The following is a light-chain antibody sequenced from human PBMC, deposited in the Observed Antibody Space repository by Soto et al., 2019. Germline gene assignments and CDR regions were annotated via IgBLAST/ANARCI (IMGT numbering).Light chain of an antibody. CDR1: QVFGSS. V-gene: IGKV3-15*01. J-gene: IGKJ1*01. CDR2: DAS. Sequence: EIVLTQSPATLSVSPGERATFSCRASQVFGSSLAWYQQKPGQAPRLLIYDASTRATGIPARFSGSGSGTEFSLTISSLQSEDSAVYYCQQYSDWPLTFGQGTKVDIK. CDR3: QQYSDWPLT.